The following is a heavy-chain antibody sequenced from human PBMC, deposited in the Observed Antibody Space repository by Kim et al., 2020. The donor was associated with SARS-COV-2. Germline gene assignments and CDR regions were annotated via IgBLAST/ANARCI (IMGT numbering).Heavy chain of an antibody. D-gene: IGHD3-9*01. CDR1: GGSISSNSYC. Sequence: SETLSLTCTVSGGSISSNSYCWVWIRQRKGQELVWIVNICGSGNTYYSPTRQVPITVDADTTQYHLTLSLVSVTAAAVAVYACGRHIYIW. CDR2: ICGSGNT. V-gene: IGHV4-39*01. CDR3: GRHIYI. J-gene: IGHJ3*02.